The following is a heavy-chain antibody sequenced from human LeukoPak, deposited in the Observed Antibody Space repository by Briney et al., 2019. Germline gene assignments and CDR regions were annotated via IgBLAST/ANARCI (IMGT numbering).Heavy chain of an antibody. CDR3: ARENRDQLLTV. CDR1: GFTFSSYA. D-gene: IGHD2-2*01. Sequence: AGGSLRLSCAASGFTFSSYAMHWVRQAPGKGLEYVSAISSNGGSTYYANSVKGRFTISRDNSKNTLYLQMGSLRAEDMAVYYCARENRDQLLTVWGQGTLVTVSS. V-gene: IGHV3-64*01. CDR2: ISSNGGST. J-gene: IGHJ4*02.